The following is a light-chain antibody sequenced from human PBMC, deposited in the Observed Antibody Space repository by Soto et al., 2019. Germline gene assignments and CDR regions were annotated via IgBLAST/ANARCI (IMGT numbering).Light chain of an antibody. CDR2: AAS. CDR1: QSISSY. CDR3: QQSYSTLTYT. Sequence: DIQMTQSPSSLSASVGDRVTITCRASQSISSYLNWYQQKPGKAPKLLIYAASSLQSGVPSRFSGSGSGTDFTHTISSLQPEDFATYYCQQSYSTLTYTFGQGTKLEIK. V-gene: IGKV1-39*01. J-gene: IGKJ2*01.